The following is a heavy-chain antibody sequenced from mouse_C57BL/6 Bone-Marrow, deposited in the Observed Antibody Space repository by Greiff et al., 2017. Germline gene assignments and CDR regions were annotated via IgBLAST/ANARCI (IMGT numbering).Heavy chain of an antibody. D-gene: IGHD1-1*01. V-gene: IGHV1-26*01. CDR1: GYTFTDYY. CDR2: INPNNGGT. CDR3: ARSPLRGFDY. Sequence: VQLKQSGPELVKPGASVKISCKASGYTFTDYYMNWVKQSPGKSLEWIGDINPNNGGTSYNQKFKGKATLTVDKSSSTAYMELRSLTSEDSAVYYCARSPLRGFDYWGQGTTLTVSS. J-gene: IGHJ2*01.